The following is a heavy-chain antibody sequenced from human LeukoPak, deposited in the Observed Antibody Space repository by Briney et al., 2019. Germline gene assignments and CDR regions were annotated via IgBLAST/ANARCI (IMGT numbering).Heavy chain of an antibody. CDR1: GFTFSSYW. Sequence: GGSLRLSCAASGFTFSSYWMSWVRQAPGKGLEWVANIKQDGSEKYYVDSVKGRFTISRDNAKNSLYLQMNSLRAEDTAVYYCARDVDTAMVGGFFDYWGQGTLVTVSS. D-gene: IGHD5-18*01. V-gene: IGHV3-7*01. CDR3: ARDVDTAMVGGFFDY. CDR2: IKQDGSEK. J-gene: IGHJ4*02.